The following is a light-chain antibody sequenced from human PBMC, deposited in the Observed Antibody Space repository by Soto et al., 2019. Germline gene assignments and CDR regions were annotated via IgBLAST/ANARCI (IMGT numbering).Light chain of an antibody. V-gene: IGKV1-39*01. CDR1: QSISSY. J-gene: IGKJ1*01. Sequence: DIQMTQSPSSLSASVGDRVTITCRASQSISSYLNWYQQKPGKAPKLLIYAASSLQSGAPSRFSGSGSGTDFTLTISSLQPEDVATDYCQQSYNTPWTFGQGTKVEIK. CDR3: QQSYNTPWT. CDR2: AAS.